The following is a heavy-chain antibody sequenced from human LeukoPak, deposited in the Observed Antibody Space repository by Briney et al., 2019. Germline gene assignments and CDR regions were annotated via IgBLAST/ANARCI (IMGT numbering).Heavy chain of an antibody. CDR3: ARADIVVVTAIYWYFDL. Sequence: TSETLSLTCTVSGGSISSHYWSWIRQPPGKGLELIGYIYYSGSTNYNPSLKSRVTISVDRSKNQFSLKLSSVTAADTAVYYCARADIVVVTAIYWYFDLWGRGTLVTVSS. D-gene: IGHD2-21*02. CDR1: GGSISSHY. V-gene: IGHV4-59*11. J-gene: IGHJ2*01. CDR2: IYYSGST.